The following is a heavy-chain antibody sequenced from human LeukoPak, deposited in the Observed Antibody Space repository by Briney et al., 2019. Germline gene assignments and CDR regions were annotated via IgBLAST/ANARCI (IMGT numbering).Heavy chain of an antibody. J-gene: IGHJ3*02. CDR1: GFTFSSYG. V-gene: IGHV3-30*18. D-gene: IGHD3-22*01. CDR2: ISYDGSNK. CDR3: AKSSMIPAGGAFDI. Sequence: GRSLRLSCAASGFTFSSYGMHWVRQAPGKGLEWVAVISYDGSNKYYADSVKGRFTISRDNSKNTLYLQMNSLRAEDTAAYYCAKSSMIPAGGAFDIWGQGTMVTVSS.